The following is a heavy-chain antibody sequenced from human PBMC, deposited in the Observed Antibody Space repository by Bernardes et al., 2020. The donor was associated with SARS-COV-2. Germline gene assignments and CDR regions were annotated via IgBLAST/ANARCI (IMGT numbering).Heavy chain of an antibody. Sequence: VKVSCKTSGYIFRDFGISWVRQAPGQGLEWMGWINPFKGNTDYSQKFQGRVTMTTDTSTSTAFMELRSLSFADTAVYFCARDRLVRGITNNWFDPWGQGTLVTVSS. D-gene: IGHD3-10*01. CDR3: ARDRLVRGITNNWFDP. V-gene: IGHV1-18*01. J-gene: IGHJ5*02. CDR2: INPFKGNT. CDR1: GYIFRDFG.